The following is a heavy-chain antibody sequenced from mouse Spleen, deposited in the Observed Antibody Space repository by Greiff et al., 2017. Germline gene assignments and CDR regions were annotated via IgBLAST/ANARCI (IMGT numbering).Heavy chain of an antibody. CDR1: GFTFSSYA. D-gene: IGHD1-2*01. J-gene: IGHJ2*01. CDR2: ISSGGST. CDR3: ARIHYYGYFDY. Sequence: EVMLVESGGGLVKPGGSLKLSCAASGFTFSSYAMSWVRQTPEKRLEWVASISSGGSTYYPDSVKGRFTISRDNARNILYLQMSSLRSEDTAMYYCARIHYYGYFDYWGQGTTLTVSS. V-gene: IGHV5-6-5*01.